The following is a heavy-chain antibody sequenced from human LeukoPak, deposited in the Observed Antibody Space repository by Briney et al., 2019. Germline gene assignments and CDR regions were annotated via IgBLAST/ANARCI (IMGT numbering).Heavy chain of an antibody. J-gene: IGHJ4*02. Sequence: SETLSLTCTVSGGSFSSSSFYWAWIRQPPGKGLEWIGSIYYSGSTYYNPSLKSRVTISVDTSKNQFSLKLSSVTAADTAVYYCARGLRYFDWYFSDWGQGTLVTVSS. D-gene: IGHD3-9*01. CDR3: ARGLRYFDWYFSD. V-gene: IGHV4-39*01. CDR1: GGSFSSSSFY. CDR2: IYYSGST.